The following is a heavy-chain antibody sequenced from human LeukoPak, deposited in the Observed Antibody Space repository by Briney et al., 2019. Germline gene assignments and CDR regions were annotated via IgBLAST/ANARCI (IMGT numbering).Heavy chain of an antibody. V-gene: IGHV4-61*02. J-gene: IGHJ4*02. CDR3: ARDAYSRDGYNFFDY. CDR1: GGSISSGSYY. CDR2: IYTSGST. Sequence: TLSLTCTVSGGSISSGSYYWSWIRQPAGKGLEWIGRIYTSGSTNYNPSLKSRVTISVDTSKNQCSLKLSSVTAADTAVYYCARDAYSRDGYNFFDYWGQGTLVTVSS. D-gene: IGHD5-24*01.